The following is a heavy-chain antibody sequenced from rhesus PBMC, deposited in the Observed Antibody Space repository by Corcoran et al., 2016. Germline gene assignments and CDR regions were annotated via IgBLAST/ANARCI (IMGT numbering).Heavy chain of an antibody. D-gene: IGHD2-21*01. J-gene: IGHJ4*01. CDR3: ARAPVLYFDY. Sequence: QVQLQESGPGLVKPSETLSLTCAVSGGSVSSSNWWSWIRQPPGKGLEWIGYISGSSGSTYYNPALKMRVTISTDTSKNQFSLKLSSVTAADTAVYYCARAPVLYFDYWGQGVLVTVSS. CDR2: ISGSSGST. V-gene: IGHV4-65*01. CDR1: GGSVSSSNW.